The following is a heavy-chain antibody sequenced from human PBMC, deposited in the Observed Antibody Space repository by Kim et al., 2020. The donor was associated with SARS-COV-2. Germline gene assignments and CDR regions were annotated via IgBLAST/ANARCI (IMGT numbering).Heavy chain of an antibody. CDR2: ISCDGSNK. V-gene: IGHV3-30-3*01. J-gene: IGHJ3*01. CDR3: ARCDSYYDFWSGYQLDA. CDR1: GFTFSSYA. D-gene: IGHD3-3*01. Sequence: GGSLRLSCAASGFTFSSYAMRWVRQAPGKGLEWVAVISCDGSNKYYADSVKGRFTISRDNSKNTLYLQMNSLRAEDTAVYYCARCDSYYDFWSGYQLDA.